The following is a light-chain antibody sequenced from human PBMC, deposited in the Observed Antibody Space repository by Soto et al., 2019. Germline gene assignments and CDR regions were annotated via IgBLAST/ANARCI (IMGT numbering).Light chain of an antibody. J-gene: IGKJ5*01. CDR3: QQRHMWPIT. CDR2: DAY. Sequence: EVVLTQSPVTLSLSPGERATLSCRASQSFRGLLAWYQQKPGQAPRLLIYDAYNRATGIPPRFSGSGSATDFTLTISSLEPEDSTVYYCQQRHMWPITFGQGTRLEIK. V-gene: IGKV3-11*01. CDR1: QSFRGL.